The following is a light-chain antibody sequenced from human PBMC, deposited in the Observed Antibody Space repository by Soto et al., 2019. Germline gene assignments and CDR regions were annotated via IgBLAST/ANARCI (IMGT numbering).Light chain of an antibody. V-gene: IGLV1-47*01. CDR3: AAWDDSLNGWV. Sequence: QSVLTQPPSASGTPGQRVTISCSGSSSNIGSNYVYWYQQLPGTAPTNLLYRNNQRPSGVPDRFSGSKSGTSASLVISGLQSEDEANYYCAAWDDSLNGWVFGGGTKLTVL. CDR2: RNN. CDR1: SSNIGSNY. J-gene: IGLJ3*02.